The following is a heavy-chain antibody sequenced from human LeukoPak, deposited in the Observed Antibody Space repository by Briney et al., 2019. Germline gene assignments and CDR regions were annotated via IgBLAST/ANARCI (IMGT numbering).Heavy chain of an antibody. CDR1: GFTFSSYA. J-gene: IGHJ3*02. Sequence: GGSLRLSCAASGFTFSSYAMSWVRQAPGKGLQWVSIISGSGTAKYNADSVKGRFTISRDNSKNTLYLQMNSLRAEDTAVYYCARDQDGYYYDSSGYYEGAFDIWGQGTMVTVSS. D-gene: IGHD3-22*01. V-gene: IGHV3-23*01. CDR3: ARDQDGYYYDSSGYYEGAFDI. CDR2: ISGSGTAK.